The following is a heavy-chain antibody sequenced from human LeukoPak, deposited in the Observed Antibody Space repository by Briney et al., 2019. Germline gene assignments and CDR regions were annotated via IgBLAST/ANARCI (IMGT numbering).Heavy chain of an antibody. D-gene: IGHD5-12*01. J-gene: IGHJ4*02. V-gene: IGHV3-66*01. CDR1: GFTVSSNY. Sequence: GGSLRLSCAASGFTVSSNYMSWVRQAPGKGLEWVSVIYSGGSTYYADSVKGRFTISRDNSKNTLYLQMHSLRAEDTAVYYCARDRYSGYEGIDYWGQGTLVTVSS. CDR2: IYSGGST. CDR3: ARDRYSGYEGIDY.